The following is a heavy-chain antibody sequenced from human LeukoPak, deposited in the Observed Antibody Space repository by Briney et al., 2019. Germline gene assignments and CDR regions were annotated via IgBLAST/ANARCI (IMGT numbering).Heavy chain of an antibody. CDR1: GFTFGSYA. V-gene: IGHV3-30*04. CDR2: ISYDGSNK. Sequence: GGSLRLSCAASGFTFGSYAMHWVRQAPGKGLEWVAVISYDGSNKYYADSVKGRFTISRDNSKNTLYLQVNSLRAEDTAVYYCARDEGRGVTSVIDYWGQGTLVTVSS. J-gene: IGHJ4*02. D-gene: IGHD3-10*01. CDR3: ARDEGRGVTSVIDY.